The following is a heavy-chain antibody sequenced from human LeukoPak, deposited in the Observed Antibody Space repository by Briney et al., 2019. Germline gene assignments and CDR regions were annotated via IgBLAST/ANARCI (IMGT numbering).Heavy chain of an antibody. CDR2: IYPGDSDT. Sequence: GESLKISGKGSGYSFTSYWIGWVRQMPGKGLECMGIIYPGDSDTRYSPSFQGQVTISADKSISTAYLQWSSLKASDTAMYYCARLVDTAMVEFDYWGQGTLVTVSS. CDR1: GYSFTSYW. CDR3: ARLVDTAMVEFDY. J-gene: IGHJ4*02. D-gene: IGHD5-18*01. V-gene: IGHV5-51*01.